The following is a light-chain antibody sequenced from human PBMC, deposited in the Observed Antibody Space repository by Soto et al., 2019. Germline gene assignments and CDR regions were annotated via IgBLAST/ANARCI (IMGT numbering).Light chain of an antibody. J-gene: IGKJ1*01. V-gene: IGKV1-27*01. CDR1: QGITNY. CDR3: QKYNGAPWT. CDR2: AAS. Sequence: DIPMTQSPSSLSASVGDRVSITCRASQGITNYLAWYQQKAGKAPKLLIYAASTLQSGVPSRFSGSGSGTDFSLTISSLQPEDVATYYCQKYNGAPWTFGHGTKVEIK.